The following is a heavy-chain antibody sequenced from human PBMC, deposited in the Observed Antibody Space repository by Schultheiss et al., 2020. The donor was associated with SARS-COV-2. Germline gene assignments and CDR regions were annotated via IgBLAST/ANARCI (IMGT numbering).Heavy chain of an antibody. V-gene: IGHV3-23*01. CDR1: GFTFSSYA. D-gene: IGHD1-26*01. CDR3: AKDPTSGRPPGWFDP. CDR2: ISGSGGST. Sequence: GESLKISCAASGFTFSSYAMSWVRQAPGKGLEWVSAISGSGGSTYYADSVKGRFTISRDNSKNTLYLQMNSLRAEDTAVYYCAKDPTSGRPPGWFDPWGQGTLVTVSS. J-gene: IGHJ5*02.